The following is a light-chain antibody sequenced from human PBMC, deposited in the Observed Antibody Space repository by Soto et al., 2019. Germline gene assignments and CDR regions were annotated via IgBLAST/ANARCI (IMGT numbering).Light chain of an antibody. V-gene: IGLV2-14*01. CDR1: SSDVGGYNY. CDR3: SSYTSSSTPLSV. Sequence: SVLTQPASVSGSPGQSITISCTGTSSDVGGYNYVSWYQQHPGKAPKLMIYDVSNRPSGVSNRFSGSKSGNTASLTISGLQAEDEADYYCSSYTSSSTPLSVFGTGTKLTVL. J-gene: IGLJ1*01. CDR2: DVS.